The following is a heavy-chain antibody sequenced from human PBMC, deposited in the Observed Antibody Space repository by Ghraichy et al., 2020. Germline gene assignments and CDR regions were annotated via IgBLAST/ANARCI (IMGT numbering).Heavy chain of an antibody. CDR3: VKGSVAAPGSDY. D-gene: IGHD6-13*01. V-gene: IGHV3-64D*09. CDR1: GSTFSSYT. CDR2: ISSNGGDT. J-gene: IGHJ4*02. Sequence: GESLNISCSASGSTFSSYTMHWVRQAPGKGLEYVSAISSNGGDTYYAHSVNGRFTISRDTSKNTLFLQMSSLRAEDTAVYYCVKGSVAAPGSDYWGQGTLVTVSS.